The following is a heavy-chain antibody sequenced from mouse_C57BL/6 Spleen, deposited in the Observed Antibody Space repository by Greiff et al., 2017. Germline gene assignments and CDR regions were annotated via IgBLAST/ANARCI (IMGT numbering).Heavy chain of an antibody. Sequence: VQLQQSGAELVKPGASVKLSCKASGYTFTSYWMHWVKQRPGQGLEWIGMIHPNSGSTNYNEKFKSKATLTVDKSSSTAYMQLSSLTSEDSAVYYCATYYYGSSWFAYWGQGTLVTVSA. V-gene: IGHV1-64*01. D-gene: IGHD1-1*01. J-gene: IGHJ3*01. CDR1: GYTFTSYW. CDR3: ATYYYGSSWFAY. CDR2: IHPNSGST.